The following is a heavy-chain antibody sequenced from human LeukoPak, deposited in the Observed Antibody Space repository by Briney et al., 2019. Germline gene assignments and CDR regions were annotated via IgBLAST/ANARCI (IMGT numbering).Heavy chain of an antibody. V-gene: IGHV4-30-4*01. CDR2: IYYSGST. CDR3: ARGLKDDSLYWPLDY. CDR1: GGSISSGDYY. J-gene: IGHJ4*02. Sequence: SETLSLTCTVSGGSISSGDYYWSWIRQPPGKGLEWIGYIYYSGSTYYNPSLKSRVTISVDTSKNQFSLKLSSVTAADTAVYYCARGLKDDSLYWPLDYWGQGTLVTVSS. D-gene: IGHD1-1*01.